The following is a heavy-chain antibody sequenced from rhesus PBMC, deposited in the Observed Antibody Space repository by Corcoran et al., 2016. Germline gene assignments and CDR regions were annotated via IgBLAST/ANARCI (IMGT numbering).Heavy chain of an antibody. CDR3: TRAYSNYHFDY. CDR2: ICSASSYL. D-gene: IGHD4-23*01. J-gene: IGHJ4*01. Sequence: EVQLVESGGGLVQPGGSLRLFCAASGFTFSDYYMSWVRQAPGKGLDWFSSICSASSYLSSADSGKGRFTISRDNAKNSLSLQMNSLKTEDPAVYYCTRAYSNYHFDYWGQGVLVTVSS. V-gene: IGHV3S4*01. CDR1: GFTFSDYY.